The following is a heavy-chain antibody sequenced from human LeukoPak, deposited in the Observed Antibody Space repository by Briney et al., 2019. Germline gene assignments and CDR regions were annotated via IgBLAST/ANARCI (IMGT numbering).Heavy chain of an antibody. CDR3: ARADPIAARPFDI. D-gene: IGHD6-6*01. Sequence: TSETLSLTCTVSGGSISSSSYYWGWIRQPPGKGLEWIGSIYYSGSTYYNPSLKSRVTISVDTCKNQFSLKLSSVTAADTAVYYCARADPIAARPFDIWGQGTMVTVSS. CDR1: GGSISSSSYY. CDR2: IYYSGST. V-gene: IGHV4-39*07. J-gene: IGHJ3*02.